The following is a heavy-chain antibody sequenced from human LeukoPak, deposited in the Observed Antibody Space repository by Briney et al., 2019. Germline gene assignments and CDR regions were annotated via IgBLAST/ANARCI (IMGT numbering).Heavy chain of an antibody. D-gene: IGHD6-19*01. Sequence: PSETLSLTCTVSGGSISSSSYYWGWIRQPPGKGLEWIGSIYYSGSTYYNPSLKSRVTISVDTSKNQFSLKLSSVTAADTAVYYCARLASSGWYPTLDYWGQGTLVTVSS. V-gene: IGHV4-39*01. CDR3: ARLASSGWYPTLDY. CDR1: GGSISSSSYY. CDR2: IYYSGST. J-gene: IGHJ4*02.